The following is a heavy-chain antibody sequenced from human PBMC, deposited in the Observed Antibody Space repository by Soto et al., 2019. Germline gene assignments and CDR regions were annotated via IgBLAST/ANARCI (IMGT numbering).Heavy chain of an antibody. Sequence: ASVKVACKASGYTFTNYGINWLRQAPGQGLEWMGWINTYNGNTNFAQRLQGRVTMTTEASTSTAYMELRSLRSDDTAVYYCARGSSPVDFDYWGQGTLVTVSS. V-gene: IGHV1-18*01. CDR3: ARGSSPVDFDY. CDR1: GYTFTNYG. J-gene: IGHJ4*02. D-gene: IGHD6-13*01. CDR2: INTYNGNT.